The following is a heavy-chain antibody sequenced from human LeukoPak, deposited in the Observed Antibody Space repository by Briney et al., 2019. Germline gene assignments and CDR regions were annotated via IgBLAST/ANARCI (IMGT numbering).Heavy chain of an antibody. CDR1: GGSFSGYY. CDR2: INHSGST. CDR3: ARDCSSTSCYTPFDY. J-gene: IGHJ4*02. Sequence: SETLSLTCAVYGGSFSGYYWSWIRQPPGKGLEWIGEINHSGSTNYNPSLKNRVTISVDTSKNQFSLKLSSVTAADTAVYYCARDCSSTSCYTPFDYWGQGTLVTVSS. V-gene: IGHV4-34*01. D-gene: IGHD2-2*02.